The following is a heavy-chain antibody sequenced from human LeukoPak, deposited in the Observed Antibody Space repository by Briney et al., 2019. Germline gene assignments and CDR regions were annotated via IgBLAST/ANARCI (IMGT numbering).Heavy chain of an antibody. CDR1: GYSFTSYW. Sequence: RGESLKISCKGSGYSFTSYWIGWVRQMPGKGLEWMGIIYPGDSDTRYSPSFQGQVTISADKSISTAYLQWSSLKASDTAMYYCARVEYSGSYYALGSIYYYYGMDVWGQGTTVTVSS. D-gene: IGHD1-26*01. CDR3: ARVEYSGSYYALGSIYYYYGMDV. CDR2: IYPGDSDT. J-gene: IGHJ6*02. V-gene: IGHV5-51*01.